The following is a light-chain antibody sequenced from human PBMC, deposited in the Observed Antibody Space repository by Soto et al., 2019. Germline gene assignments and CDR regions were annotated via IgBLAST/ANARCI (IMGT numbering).Light chain of an antibody. CDR2: DGS. CDR3: CSYATTSTYV. Sequence: QSALTQPASVSGSPGQSITVSCTGTSSDVGNYNLVSWYQHHPGKAPKLMIYDGSKRPSGVSNRFSGSKSGNTASLTISGLQAEDECDYYCCSYATTSTYVFGTGTKDTVL. V-gene: IGLV2-23*01. CDR1: SSDVGNYNL. J-gene: IGLJ1*01.